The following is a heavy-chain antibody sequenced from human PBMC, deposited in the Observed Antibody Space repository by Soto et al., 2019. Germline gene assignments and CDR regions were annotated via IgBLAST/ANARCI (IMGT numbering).Heavy chain of an antibody. D-gene: IGHD1-20*01. CDR2: IKPDGSEQ. Sequence: GGSLRLSCAASEFTFDKYYMTWVRQAPGKGPEWVANIKPDGSEQYYVDSVKGRFTISRDNANNSLYLQMNSLRAEDTAVYFCARGNWNYYYGFDVWGQGTTVTVS. J-gene: IGHJ6*02. CDR3: ARGNWNYYYGFDV. V-gene: IGHV3-7*01. CDR1: EFTFDKYY.